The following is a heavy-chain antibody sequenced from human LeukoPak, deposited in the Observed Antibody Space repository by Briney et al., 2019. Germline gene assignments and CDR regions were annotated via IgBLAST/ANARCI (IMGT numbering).Heavy chain of an antibody. D-gene: IGHD1-26*01. Sequence: PSETLSLTCTVSGGSISSYYWSWIRQPPGKGLEWIGYIYYSGSTNYNPSLKSRVTISVDTSKNQFSLKLSSVTAADTAVFYCARGVSGSYSFDYWGQGTLVTVSS. CDR2: IYYSGST. CDR1: GGSISSYY. J-gene: IGHJ4*02. V-gene: IGHV4-59*12. CDR3: ARGVSGSYSFDY.